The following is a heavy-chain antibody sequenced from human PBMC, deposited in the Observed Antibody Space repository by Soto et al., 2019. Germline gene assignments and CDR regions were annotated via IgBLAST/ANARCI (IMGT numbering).Heavy chain of an antibody. D-gene: IGHD3-22*01. CDR1: GYSISNGYY. CDR2: IYHSGNT. CDR3: ARVAYFDTTGYYYYFDY. J-gene: IGHJ4*02. Sequence: SETLSLTCAVSGYSISNGYYWGWIRQPPGKGLEWIGSIYHSGNTFCNPSLKSRVTISVDMSSNQFSLKLSSVTAADTAVYYCARVAYFDTTGYYYYFDYWGQGALVTVSS. V-gene: IGHV4-38-2*01.